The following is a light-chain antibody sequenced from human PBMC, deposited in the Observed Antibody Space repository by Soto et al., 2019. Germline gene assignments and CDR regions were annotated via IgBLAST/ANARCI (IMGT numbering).Light chain of an antibody. CDR2: AVS. Sequence: QSVLTQPASVSGSPGQSITISCTGTSSDVGSYNLVSWYQHFPGKAPKVMIYAVSKRPSGVSNRFSGSKSGNTASLTISGLQAEDEGDYYCCSFAASTTPLSVFGTGTKDTVL. V-gene: IGLV2-23*02. J-gene: IGLJ1*01. CDR1: SSDVGSYNL. CDR3: CSFAASTTPLSV.